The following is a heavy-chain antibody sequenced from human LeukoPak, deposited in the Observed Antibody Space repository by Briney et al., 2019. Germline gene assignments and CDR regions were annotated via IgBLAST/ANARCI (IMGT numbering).Heavy chain of an antibody. V-gene: IGHV3-53*01. D-gene: IGHD3-10*01. CDR1: GFTVSSNS. J-gene: IGHJ4*02. CDR3: AGTMVRGVIDY. CDR2: IYSDNT. Sequence: GGSLRLSCTVSGFTVSSNSMSWVRQAPGKGLEWVSFIYSDNTHYSDSVKGRFTISRDNSKNTLYLQMNSLRAEDTAVYYCAGTMVRGVIDYWGQGTLVTVSS.